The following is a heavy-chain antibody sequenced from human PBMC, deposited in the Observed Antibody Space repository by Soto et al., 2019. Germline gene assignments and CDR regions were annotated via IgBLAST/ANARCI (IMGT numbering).Heavy chain of an antibody. CDR1: EFTFSNYA. V-gene: IGHV3-23*01. J-gene: IGHJ4*02. D-gene: IGHD6-13*01. CDR2: ISDNGGTT. Sequence: GGSLRLSCAASEFTFSNYAMSWVRQAPGKGLEWVSSISDNGGTTYYADSVKGRFTISRDNSKNTLYLQMNSLRAEDTAVYYCAKDPQQLMVYFDYWGQGTQLTVSS. CDR3: AKDPQQLMVYFDY.